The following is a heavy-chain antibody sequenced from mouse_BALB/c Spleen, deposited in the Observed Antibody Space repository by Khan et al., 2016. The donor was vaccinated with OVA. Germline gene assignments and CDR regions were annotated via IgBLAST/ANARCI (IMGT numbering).Heavy chain of an antibody. V-gene: IGHV1-4*01. CDR2: INPSNNYT. CDR3: VREGAYHRSDGWFAY. D-gene: IGHD2-14*01. CDR1: GYTFTSYT. J-gene: IGHJ3*01. Sequence: QVQLKESGAELARPGASVKMSCKASGYTFTSYTIHWVRQRPGQAPEWIGHINPSNNYTNYNQNFKDKATLIVDKSSSTAYMQLSSLTSEDSAVDYGVREGAYHRSDGWFAYWGQGTLVTVSA.